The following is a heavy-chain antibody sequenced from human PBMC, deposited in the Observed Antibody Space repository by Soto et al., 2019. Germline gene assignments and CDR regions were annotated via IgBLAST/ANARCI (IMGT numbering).Heavy chain of an antibody. CDR2: ITGSGGGT. D-gene: IGHD6-13*01. Sequence: EVQLLESGGGLVQPGGSLRLSCAASGFTFSNYAMTWVRQAPGKGLEWVSVITGSGGGTYFVDSVKGRFTISRDNSKNTVYLQMNSLRAEDPDVYYCAKRPLTAAGFDYWGQGTLVTVSS. CDR1: GFTFSNYA. V-gene: IGHV3-23*01. J-gene: IGHJ4*02. CDR3: AKRPLTAAGFDY.